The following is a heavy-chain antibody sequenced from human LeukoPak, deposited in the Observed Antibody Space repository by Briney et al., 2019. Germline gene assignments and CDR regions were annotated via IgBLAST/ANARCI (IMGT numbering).Heavy chain of an antibody. D-gene: IGHD3-22*01. CDR2: IKTDGSEK. CDR3: ATYSSLNRREFQY. V-gene: IGHV3-7*01. CDR1: GFTFSNYW. J-gene: IGHJ1*01. Sequence: GGSLRLPCEGSGFTFSNYWMGWVRQAPGKGLQWVANIKTDGSEKYYVDSVKGRFTISRDNAKNSLYLQMNSLRAEDTAVYYCATYSSLNRREFQYWGQGTLLTVSS.